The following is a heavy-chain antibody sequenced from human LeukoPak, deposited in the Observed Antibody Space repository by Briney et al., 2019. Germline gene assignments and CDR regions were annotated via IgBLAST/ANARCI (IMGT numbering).Heavy chain of an antibody. CDR1: GFTLSSYW. CDR3: ARGGGGYDFWSGYTYYYYYGMDV. Sequence: PGESLSLSCAPSGFTLSSYWMHWVSHAPGEGMVWVARINSDGSSTIYADSVNGRFTISRDNANNTLYLQMNSLRAEDTAVYYCARGGGGYDFWSGYTYYYYYGMDVWGQGTTVTVSS. D-gene: IGHD3-3*01. V-gene: IGHV3-74*01. J-gene: IGHJ6*02. CDR2: INSDGSST.